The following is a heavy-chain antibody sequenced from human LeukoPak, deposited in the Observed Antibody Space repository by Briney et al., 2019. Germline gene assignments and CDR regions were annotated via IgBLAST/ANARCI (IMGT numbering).Heavy chain of an antibody. CDR3: ASDEQGYSQVDY. Sequence: SETLSLTCAVYGGPFSGYYWSWIRQPPGKGLEWIGEINHSGSTNYNPSLKSRVTISVDTSKNQFSLKLSSVTAADTAVYYCASDEQGYSQVDYWGQGTLVTVSS. V-gene: IGHV4-34*01. CDR2: INHSGST. D-gene: IGHD5-18*01. J-gene: IGHJ4*02. CDR1: GGPFSGYY.